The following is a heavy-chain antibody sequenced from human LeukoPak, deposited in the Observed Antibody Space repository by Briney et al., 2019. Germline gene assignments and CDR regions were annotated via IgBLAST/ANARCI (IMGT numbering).Heavy chain of an antibody. D-gene: IGHD3-10*02. CDR3: ARESPCSGGYSAFDY. CDR2: ISSSSSYI. CDR1: GFIFCSYS. V-gene: IGHV3-21*01. Sequence: GGSLRLSCAASGFIFCSYSMNWVRQAPGKGLEWVSSISSSSSYIYYADSVKGRFTISRDNAKNSLYLQMNSLRAEDTAVYFCARESPCSGGYSAFDYWGQGTLVIVSS. J-gene: IGHJ4*02.